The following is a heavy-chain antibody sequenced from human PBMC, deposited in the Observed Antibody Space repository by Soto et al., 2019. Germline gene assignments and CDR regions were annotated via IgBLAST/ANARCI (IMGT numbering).Heavy chain of an antibody. Sequence: GGSLRLSCAASGFTFSNAWMNWVRQAPGKGLEWVGRIKSKTDGGTTDYAAPVKGRFTISRDDSKNTLYLQMNSLKTEDTAVYYCTTLFFRIAVAGTGYWGQGTLVTVSS. J-gene: IGHJ4*02. CDR1: GFTFSNAW. CDR2: IKSKTDGGTT. CDR3: TTLFFRIAVAGTGY. V-gene: IGHV3-15*07. D-gene: IGHD6-19*01.